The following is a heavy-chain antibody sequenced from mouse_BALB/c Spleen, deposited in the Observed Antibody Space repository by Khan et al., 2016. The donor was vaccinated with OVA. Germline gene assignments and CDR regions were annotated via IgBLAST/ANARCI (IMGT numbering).Heavy chain of an antibody. V-gene: IGHV1-77*01. CDR1: GYTFTYYV. CDR2: IYPGSDNA. CDR3: ARGDGYYVYFDY. J-gene: IGHJ2*01. Sequence: QVQLKQSGPELVKPGASVKMSCKASGYTFTYYVITWVKQRTGQGLDWIGKIYPGSDNAYSNERFKGKATLTADKSSNTTHMQLSSLTSEDSAVYFCARGDGYYVYFDYWGQGTTLTVSS. D-gene: IGHD2-3*01.